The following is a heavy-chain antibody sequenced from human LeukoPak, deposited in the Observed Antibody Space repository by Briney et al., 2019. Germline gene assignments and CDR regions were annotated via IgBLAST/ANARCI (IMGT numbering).Heavy chain of an antibody. CDR1: GGSISSGGYY. CDR3: ARGRDTIFGVVMKGYFDY. CDR2: IYHSGST. D-gene: IGHD3-3*01. V-gene: IGHV4-30-2*01. J-gene: IGHJ4*02. Sequence: RSQTLSLTCTVSGGSISSGGYYWSWIRQPPGKGLEWIGYIYHSGSTYYNPSLKSRVTISVDRSKNQFSLKLSSVTAADTAVYYCARGRDTIFGVVMKGYFDYWGQGTLVTVSS.